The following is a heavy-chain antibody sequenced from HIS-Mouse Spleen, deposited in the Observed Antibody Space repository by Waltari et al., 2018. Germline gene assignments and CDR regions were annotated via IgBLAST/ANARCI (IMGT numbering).Heavy chain of an antibody. CDR3: ARERRGPGWFDP. D-gene: IGHD5-12*01. Sequence: EVQLVESGGGLVQPGGSLRLSCAGCGFTFSRYWSSRVRQAPGKGREWVANIKQDGSEKYYVDSVKGRFTISRDNAKNSLYLQMNSLRAEDTAVYYCARERRGPGWFDPWGQGTLVTVSS. CDR1: GFTFSRYW. V-gene: IGHV3-7*01. J-gene: IGHJ5*02. CDR2: IKQDGSEK.